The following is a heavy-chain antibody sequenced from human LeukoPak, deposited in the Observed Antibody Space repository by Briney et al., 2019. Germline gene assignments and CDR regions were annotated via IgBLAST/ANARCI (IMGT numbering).Heavy chain of an antibody. CDR2: ISYDGSNK. V-gene: IGHV3-30*18. D-gene: IGHD6-13*01. CDR3: AKVGDIAAFDY. Sequence: GGSLRLSCAASGFTFSSYGMHWVRQAPGKGLEWVAVISYDGSNKYYADSVKGRFTISRDNSKYTLYLQMNSLRAEDTAVYYCAKVGDIAAFDYWGQGTLVTVSS. J-gene: IGHJ4*02. CDR1: GFTFSSYG.